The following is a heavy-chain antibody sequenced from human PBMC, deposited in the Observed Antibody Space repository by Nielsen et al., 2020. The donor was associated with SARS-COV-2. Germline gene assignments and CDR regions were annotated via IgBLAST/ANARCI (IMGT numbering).Heavy chain of an antibody. CDR3: ARLFYYDSSGYDPFDY. D-gene: IGHD3-22*01. CDR1: GGSISSSSYY. J-gene: IGHJ4*02. V-gene: IGHV4-39*01. Sequence: GSLRLSCTVSGGSISSSSYYWGWIRQPPGKGLEWIGSIYYSGSTYYNPSLKSRVTISVDTSKNQFSLKLSSVTAADTAVYYCARLFYYDSSGYDPFDYWGQGTLVTVSS. CDR2: IYYSGST.